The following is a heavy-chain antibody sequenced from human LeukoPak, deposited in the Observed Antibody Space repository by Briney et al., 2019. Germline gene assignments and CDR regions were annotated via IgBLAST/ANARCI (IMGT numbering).Heavy chain of an antibody. J-gene: IGHJ4*02. Sequence: GGSLRLSCAASGFTFSSYVMHWVRQAPGKGLEWVAVISYDGSNQYYADSVKGRFTISRDNSKNTLYLQMNSLRAEDTAVYYCAKDRRRYCSSTSCYDFDYWGQGTLVTVSS. CDR2: ISYDGSNQ. CDR1: GFTFSSYV. D-gene: IGHD2-2*01. V-gene: IGHV3-30*18. CDR3: AKDRRRYCSSTSCYDFDY.